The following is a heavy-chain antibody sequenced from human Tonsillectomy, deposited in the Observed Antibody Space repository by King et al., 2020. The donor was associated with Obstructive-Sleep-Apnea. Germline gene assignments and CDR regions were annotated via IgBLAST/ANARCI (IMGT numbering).Heavy chain of an antibody. J-gene: IGHJ4*02. CDR2: ISYDGNNK. CDR3: AKEARVYSGYDSELDY. D-gene: IGHD5-12*01. Sequence: VQLVESGGGVVQPGRSLRLTCAASGFMFSSYGMHWVRQAPGKGLEWVAVISYDGNNKHYADSVKGRFTISRDNSKNTLYLQMNSLRAEDTAVYYCAKEARVYSGYDSELDYWGQGTLVTVSS. V-gene: IGHV3-30*18. CDR1: GFMFSSYG.